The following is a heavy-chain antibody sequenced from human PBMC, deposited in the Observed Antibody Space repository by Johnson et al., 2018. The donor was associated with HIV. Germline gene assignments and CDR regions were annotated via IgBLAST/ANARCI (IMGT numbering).Heavy chain of an antibody. CDR3: ARGGYSYGLDAFDI. J-gene: IGHJ3*02. D-gene: IGHD5-18*01. Sequence: QVQLVESGGGVVQPGGSLRLSCAASGFTFSSYGMHWVRQAPGKGLEWVAFIRYDGSNKYYADSVKGRFTISRDNYKNTLYLQMNSLRAEDTAVYYCARGGYSYGLDAFDIWGQGTMVTVSS. V-gene: IGHV3-30*02. CDR1: GFTFSSYG. CDR2: IRYDGSNK.